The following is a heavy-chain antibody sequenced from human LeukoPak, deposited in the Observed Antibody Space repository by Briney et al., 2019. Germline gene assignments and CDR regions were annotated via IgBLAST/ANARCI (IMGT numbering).Heavy chain of an antibody. CDR2: INSNSGAT. V-gene: IGHV1-2*02. J-gene: IGHJ4*02. D-gene: IGHD6-13*01. Sequence: ASVKVSSKTSGYTFTANYMHWVRQAPGQGLEWVGWINSNSGATSYAQKSQGRVTMTRDTSISTAYMELSRLTPDDTAVYYCARGFGTSWYDYWGQGTLVTVSS. CDR3: ARGFGTSWYDY. CDR1: GYTFTANY.